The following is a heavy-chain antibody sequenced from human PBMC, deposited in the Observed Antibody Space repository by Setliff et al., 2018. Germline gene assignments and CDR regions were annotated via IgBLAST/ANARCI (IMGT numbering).Heavy chain of an antibody. CDR1: NGSISSGNYF. CDR3: ARASRFGTIVYRGYYYMDV. CDR2: IFYTGST. D-gene: IGHD3-10*01. J-gene: IGHJ6*03. V-gene: IGHV4-39*01. Sequence: KPSETLSLTCTVSNGSISSGNYFWGWIRQPPGKGLEWMGSIFYTGSTYYSPSLKSRVTMSIDTSKNQFSLNLNSVTAADTAVYYCARASRFGTIVYRGYYYMDVWGKGTTVTVSS.